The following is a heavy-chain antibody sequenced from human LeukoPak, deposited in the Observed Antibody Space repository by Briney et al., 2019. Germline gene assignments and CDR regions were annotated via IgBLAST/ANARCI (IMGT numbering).Heavy chain of an antibody. CDR1: GFTFSSYS. Sequence: GGSLRLSCAASGFTFSSYSMNWVRQAPGKGLEWVSSISSSSSYIYYADSMKGRFTISRDNAKNSLFLDMKSLRADDTAVYYCAKGSATDTLFYFDFWGQGALVTVSA. D-gene: IGHD6-13*01. CDR3: AKGSATDTLFYFDF. J-gene: IGHJ4*02. CDR2: ISSSSSYI. V-gene: IGHV3-21*01.